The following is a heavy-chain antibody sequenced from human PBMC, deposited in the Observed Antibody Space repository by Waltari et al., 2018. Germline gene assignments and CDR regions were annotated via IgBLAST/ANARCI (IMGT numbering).Heavy chain of an antibody. V-gene: IGHV3-11*01. CDR2: ISSLDDII. J-gene: IGHJ4*02. Sequence: QVQLVESGGGLVNPGGSLRLSCAASGFSFSDYFMTWIRQAPGKGLEWVAYISSLDDIIYHADSVRGRFTISRDNAKNSLFLQMKGLRAEDTAVYYCARVREQNNDFWNGYSFYFDHWGQGALVTVSS. D-gene: IGHD3-3*01. CDR1: GFSFSDYF. CDR3: ARVREQNNDFWNGYSFYFDH.